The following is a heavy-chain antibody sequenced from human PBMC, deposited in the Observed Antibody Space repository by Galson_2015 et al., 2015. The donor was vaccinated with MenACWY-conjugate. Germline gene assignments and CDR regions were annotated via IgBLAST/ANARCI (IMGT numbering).Heavy chain of an antibody. D-gene: IGHD6-19*01. J-gene: IGHJ4*02. Sequence: SVKVSCKASGYTFTSYGISWVRQAPGQGLEWMGWISAYNGNTNYAQKLQGRVTMTTDTSTSTAYMELRSLRSDDTAVYYCARDRGGRAYSSGWYDYWGQGTLVTVSS. CDR1: GYTFTSYG. V-gene: IGHV1-18*04. CDR3: ARDRGGRAYSSGWYDY. CDR2: ISAYNGNT.